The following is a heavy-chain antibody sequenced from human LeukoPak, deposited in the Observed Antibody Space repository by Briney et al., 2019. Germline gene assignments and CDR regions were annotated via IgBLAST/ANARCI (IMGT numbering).Heavy chain of an antibody. J-gene: IGHJ4*02. CDR3: AKDGSVLTAAMFVDY. CDR2: ISGSGGRT. V-gene: IGHV3-23*01. D-gene: IGHD2-2*01. Sequence: GGSLRLSCAASGFTFSSYAMSWVRQAPGKGLEWVSAISGSGGRTYYADSVKGRFTISRDNSKNTLYLQMNTLRAGDTAVYYCAKDGSVLTAAMFVDYWGQGTLVTVSS. CDR1: GFTFSSYA.